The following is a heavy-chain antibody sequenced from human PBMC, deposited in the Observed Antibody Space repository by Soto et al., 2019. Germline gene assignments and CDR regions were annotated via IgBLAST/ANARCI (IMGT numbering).Heavy chain of an antibody. Sequence: SVKVSCKASGGSFSNFGISWVRQAPGQGLEWMGGIVPVLGRPYYAQRFRGRLTITADESTSTGYMELIRLRSDDTAVYYCAREGSGYNFWGQGTHFTFSS. CDR2: IVPVLGRP. J-gene: IGHJ4*02. D-gene: IGHD5-12*01. CDR3: AREGSGYNF. V-gene: IGHV1-69*13. CDR1: GGSFSNFG.